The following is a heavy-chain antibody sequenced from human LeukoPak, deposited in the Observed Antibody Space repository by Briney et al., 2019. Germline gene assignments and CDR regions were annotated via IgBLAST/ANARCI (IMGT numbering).Heavy chain of an antibody. CDR1: GGSISSGGYY. CDR2: IYYSGST. J-gene: IGHJ4*02. D-gene: IGHD1-7*01. V-gene: IGHV4-31*03. Sequence: SETLSLTCTVSGGSISSGGYYWSWIRQHPGKGLEWIGYIYYSGSTYYNPSLKSRVTISVGTSKNQFSLKLSSVTAADTAVYYCARVNYWLLDYWGQGTLVTVSS. CDR3: ARVNYWLLDY.